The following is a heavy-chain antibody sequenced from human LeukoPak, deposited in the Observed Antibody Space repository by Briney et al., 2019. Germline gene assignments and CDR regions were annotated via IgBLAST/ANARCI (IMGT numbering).Heavy chain of an antibody. J-gene: IGHJ3*02. CDR3: ARDMVDDAFDI. CDR2: ISSSSSYI. V-gene: IGHV3-21*01. Sequence: PGGSLRLSCAASGFTFSSYSMNWVRQPPGKGLEWVSSISSSSSYINYADSVKGRFTISRDNAKNSLYLQMNSLRAEDTAVYYSARDMVDDAFDIWGQGTMVTVSS. D-gene: IGHD4/OR15-4a*01. CDR1: GFTFSSYS.